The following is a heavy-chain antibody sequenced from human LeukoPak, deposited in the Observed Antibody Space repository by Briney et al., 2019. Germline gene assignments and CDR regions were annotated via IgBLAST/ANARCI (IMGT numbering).Heavy chain of an antibody. CDR3: ARSERRHYDILTGYGYYYYYMDV. CDR2: IYYSGST. J-gene: IGHJ6*03. Sequence: SETLSLTCAVYGGSFSGYYWSWIRQPPGKGLEWIGYIYYSGSTNYNPSLKSRVTISVDTSKNQFSLKLSSVTAADTAVYYCARSERRHYDILTGYGYYYYYMDVWGKGTTVTVSS. V-gene: IGHV4-59*01. D-gene: IGHD3-9*01. CDR1: GGSFSGYY.